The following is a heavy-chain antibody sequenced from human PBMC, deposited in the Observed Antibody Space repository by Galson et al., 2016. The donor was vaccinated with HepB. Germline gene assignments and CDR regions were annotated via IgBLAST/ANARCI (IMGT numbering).Heavy chain of an antibody. CDR3: VRSPYCTGGVCYTEAHWFDP. V-gene: IGHV4-39*01. D-gene: IGHD2-8*02. CDR1: GGSISSSSSFY. CDR2: FFYGGNT. Sequence: SETLSLTCTVSGGSISSSSSFYWSWIRQPPGKGLEWIGSFFYGGNTYYNPSLKSRVTISVDTSKKQFSLKLSSVTAADTAVYYCVRSPYCTGGVCYTEAHWFDPWGQGTLVIVSS. J-gene: IGHJ5*02.